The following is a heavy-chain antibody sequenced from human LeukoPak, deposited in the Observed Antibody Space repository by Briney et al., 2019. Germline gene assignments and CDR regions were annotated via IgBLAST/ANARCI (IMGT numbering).Heavy chain of an antibody. CDR3: ARGSGHIVVVTAVRAFDI. V-gene: IGHV4-4*07. J-gene: IGHJ3*02. D-gene: IGHD2-21*02. Sequence: SETLSLTCTVSGGSISSYYWSWIRQPAGKGLEWIGRIYTSGSTNYNPSLKSRVTMSVDTSKNQFSLKLSSVTAADTAVYYCARGSGHIVVVTAVRAFDIWGQGTMVTVSS. CDR2: IYTSGST. CDR1: GGSISSYY.